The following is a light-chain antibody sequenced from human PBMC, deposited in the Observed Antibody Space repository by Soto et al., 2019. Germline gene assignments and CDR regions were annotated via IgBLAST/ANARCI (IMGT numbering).Light chain of an antibody. CDR2: EVS. CDR3: SSHTSSSTVYV. J-gene: IGLJ1*01. V-gene: IGLV2-14*01. Sequence: QSVLTQPASVCGSPGQSITISCTGTISDVGAYKYVSWYQQHPGQAPKLMIYEVSNRPSGVSNRFSGSKSGNKASLTISGLQAEADADYYCSSHTSSSTVYVFGTGTKV. CDR1: ISDVGAYKY.